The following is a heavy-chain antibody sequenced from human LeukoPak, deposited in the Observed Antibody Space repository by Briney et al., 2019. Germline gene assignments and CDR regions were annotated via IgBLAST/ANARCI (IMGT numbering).Heavy chain of an antibody. CDR2: IHAGGST. V-gene: IGHV4-61*02. Sequence: SETLSLTCTVSGGSIRSGSYYWNWIRQPAGKGLEWIGRIHAGGSTNYNPSLKSRVTISADTSKNQFSLKLSSVTAADTAVYYCAREFRKGWDWFDPWGQGTLVTVSS. CDR1: GGSIRSGSYY. J-gene: IGHJ5*02. CDR3: AREFRKGWDWFDP. D-gene: IGHD1-26*01.